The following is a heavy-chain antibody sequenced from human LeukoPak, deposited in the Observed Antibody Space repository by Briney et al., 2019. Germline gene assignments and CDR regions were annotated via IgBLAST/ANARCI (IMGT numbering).Heavy chain of an antibody. D-gene: IGHD3-10*01. CDR2: IYDSGST. V-gene: IGHV4-39*01. CDR3: ARHYGP. Sequence: NTSETLSLTCTVSGVSIRSNYWGWIRQPPGKGLEWIGSIYDSGSTYYNPSLKSRVTISVDTSKNQFSLKLNSVTAADTAVYYCARHYGPWGQGTLVTVSS. CDR1: GVSIRSNY. J-gene: IGHJ5*02.